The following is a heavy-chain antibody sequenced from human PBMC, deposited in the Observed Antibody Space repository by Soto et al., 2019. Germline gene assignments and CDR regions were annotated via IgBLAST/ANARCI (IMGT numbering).Heavy chain of an antibody. CDR1: GFTFSSYA. J-gene: IGHJ6*02. D-gene: IGHD6-13*01. V-gene: IGHV3-30-3*01. CDR2: ISYDGSNK. CDR3: ARDKSSSWSGGMDV. Sequence: QVQLVESGGGVVQPGRSLRLSCVASGFTFSSYAMHWVRQAPGKGLEWVAVISYDGSNKYYADSVKGRFTISRDNSKNTLYLQMNSLRAEDTAVYYCARDKSSSWSGGMDVWGQGTTVTVSS.